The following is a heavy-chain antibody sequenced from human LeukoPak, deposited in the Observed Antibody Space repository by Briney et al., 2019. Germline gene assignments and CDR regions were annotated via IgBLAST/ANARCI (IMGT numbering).Heavy chain of an antibody. CDR2: IYTSGST. J-gene: IGHJ5*02. CDR1: GGSISSYY. CDR3: ARDGYYDSSGYPNWFDP. V-gene: IGHV4-4*07. Sequence: SETLSLTCTVSGGSISSYYWSWIRQPAGKGLEWIGRIYTSGSTNYNPSLKSRVTMSVDTSKNQFFLKLSSVTAADTAVYYCARDGYYDSSGYPNWFDPWGQGTLVTVSS. D-gene: IGHD3-22*01.